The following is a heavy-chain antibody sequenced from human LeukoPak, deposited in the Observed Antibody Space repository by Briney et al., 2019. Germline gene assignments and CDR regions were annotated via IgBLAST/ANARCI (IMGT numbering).Heavy chain of an antibody. CDR3: ARSFDSSGREYFQH. CDR1: GGSISSYY. V-gene: IGHV4-59*01. Sequence: SETLSLTCTVSGGSISSYYWSLIRQPPGKGLEWIGYIYYSGSTNYNPSLKSRVTISVDTSKNQFSLKLSSVTAADTAVYYCARSFDSSGREYFQHWGQGTLVTVSS. J-gene: IGHJ1*01. CDR2: IYYSGST. D-gene: IGHD3-22*01.